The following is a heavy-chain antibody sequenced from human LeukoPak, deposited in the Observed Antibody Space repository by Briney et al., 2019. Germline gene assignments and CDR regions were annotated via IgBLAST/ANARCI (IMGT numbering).Heavy chain of an antibody. CDR2: IKEDGSEK. CDR3: AKGESGYYYDAFDI. CDR1: GFTFSRYW. Sequence: GGSLRLSCAASGFTFSRYWMSWVRQAPGKGLEWVANIKEDGSEKYYVDSVKGRFTISRDNAKNSLYLQMNSLRAEDTALYYCAKGESGYYYDAFDIWGQGTMVTVSS. D-gene: IGHD3-22*01. V-gene: IGHV3-7*03. J-gene: IGHJ3*02.